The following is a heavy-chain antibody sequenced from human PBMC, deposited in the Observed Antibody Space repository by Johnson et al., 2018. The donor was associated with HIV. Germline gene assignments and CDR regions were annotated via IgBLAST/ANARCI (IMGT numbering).Heavy chain of an antibody. CDR2: IYSGCTT. V-gene: IGHV3-53*01. J-gene: IGHJ3*02. D-gene: IGHD1-26*01. CDR3: ARESANSGRYWGAIDI. Sequence: EVQLVESGGGLIQPGGSLRLSCAASGFTVSSNYMSWVRQAPGKGLEWVSVIYSGCTTYYADSVKGRFTISRDNSKNTLYLQMNSLRAEDTAVYYCARESANSGRYWGAIDIWGQGTRVTVAS. CDR1: GFTVSSNY.